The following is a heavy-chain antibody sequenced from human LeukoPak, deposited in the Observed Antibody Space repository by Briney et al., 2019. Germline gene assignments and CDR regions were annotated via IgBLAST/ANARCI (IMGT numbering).Heavy chain of an antibody. CDR2: IYYSGST. J-gene: IGHJ3*02. D-gene: IGHD3-22*01. CDR1: GGSISSHY. CDR3: ASSPYYYDSSGPLDAFDI. Sequence: SETLSLTCTVSGGSISSHYWSWIRQPPGKGLEWIGYIYYSGSTNYNPSLKSRVTISVDTSKNQFSLKLSSVTAADTAVYYCASSPYYYDSSGPLDAFDIWGQGTMVTVSS. V-gene: IGHV4-59*11.